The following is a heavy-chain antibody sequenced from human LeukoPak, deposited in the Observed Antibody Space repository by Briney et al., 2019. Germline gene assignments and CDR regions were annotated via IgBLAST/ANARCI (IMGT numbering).Heavy chain of an antibody. CDR3: ARPDYYDSSGYYYVGAFDI. CDR1: GYSFTSYW. J-gene: IGHJ3*02. V-gene: IGHV5-51*01. CDR2: IYPGDSDT. D-gene: IGHD3-22*01. Sequence: LGESLKISCKGSGYSFTSYWIGWVRQMPGKGLEWMGIIYPGDSDTRYRPSFQGQVTISADKSISTAYLQWSSLKASDTAMYYCARPDYYDSSGYYYVGAFDIWGQGTMVTVSS.